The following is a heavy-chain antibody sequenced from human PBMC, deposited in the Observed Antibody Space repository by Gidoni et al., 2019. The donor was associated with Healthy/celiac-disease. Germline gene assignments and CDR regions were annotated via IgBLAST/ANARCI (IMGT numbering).Heavy chain of an antibody. CDR3: ARFEYSPPDAVDI. CDR1: GYTFTGYY. D-gene: IGHD6-6*01. Sequence: VQLVQSGAEVKKPRASVPVSCKAYGYTFTGYYMHWVRQAPGQGLEWMGRINPNSGGTNDAKKFQGRVTMTRDTSISTAYMELSRLRSDDTAVYYCARFEYSPPDAVDIWGQGTMVTVSS. V-gene: IGHV1-2*06. J-gene: IGHJ3*02. CDR2: INPNSGGT.